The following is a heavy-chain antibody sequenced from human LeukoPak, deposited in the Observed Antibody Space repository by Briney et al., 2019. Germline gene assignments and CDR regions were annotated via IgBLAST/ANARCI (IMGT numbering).Heavy chain of an antibody. J-gene: IGHJ2*01. CDR2: INHSGST. V-gene: IGHV4-34*01. Sequence: SETLSLTCAVYGXSFSGYYWSWIRQPPGKGLEWIGEINHSGSTNYNPSLKSRVTISVDTSKNQFSLRLSSVTAADTAVYYCARVLEGSSGQHWYFDLWGRGTLVTVSS. CDR3: ARVLEGSSGQHWYFDL. D-gene: IGHD6-19*01. CDR1: GXSFSGYY.